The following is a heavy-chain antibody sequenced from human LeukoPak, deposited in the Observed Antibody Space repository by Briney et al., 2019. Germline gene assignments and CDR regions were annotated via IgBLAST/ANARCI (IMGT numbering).Heavy chain of an antibody. CDR3: ARRAEDYGDYGLDY. CDR2: IYHSGST. D-gene: IGHD4-17*01. J-gene: IGHJ4*02. Sequence: PSETLSLTCTVSGGSISSYYWGWIRQPPGKGLEWIGSIYHSGSTYYNPSLKSRVTISVDTSKNQFSLKLSSVTAADTAVYYCARRAEDYGDYGLDYWGQGTLVTVSS. V-gene: IGHV4-38-2*02. CDR1: GGSISSYY.